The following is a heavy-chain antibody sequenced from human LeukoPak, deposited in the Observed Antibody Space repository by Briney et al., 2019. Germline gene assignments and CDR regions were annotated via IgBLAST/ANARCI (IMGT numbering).Heavy chain of an antibody. V-gene: IGHV4-61*02. J-gene: IGHJ4*02. Sequence: SQTLSLTCTVSGGSISSGSYYWSWIRQPAGKGLEWIGRIYTSGNTNYNPSLKSRVTISVDTSKNQFSLKLNSVTAADTALYYCARGDGVFDYWGQGTLVTVSS. CDR1: GGSISSGSYY. D-gene: IGHD1-26*01. CDR2: IYTSGNT. CDR3: ARGDGVFDY.